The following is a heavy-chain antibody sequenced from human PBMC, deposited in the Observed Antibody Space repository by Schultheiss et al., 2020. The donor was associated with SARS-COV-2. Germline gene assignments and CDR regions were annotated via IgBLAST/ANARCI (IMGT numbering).Heavy chain of an antibody. CDR1: GFTFSSYG. CDR2: ISDDGKHK. CDR3: AKDRFSGSGNYHVHGMDV. D-gene: IGHD3-10*01. V-gene: IGHV3-30*18. J-gene: IGHJ6*02. Sequence: GGSLRLSCAASGFTFSSYGMHWVRQAPGKGLEWVALISDDGKHKFYTDSVKGRFTISRENFRNTLYLDMNNLRGVDTAIYYCAKDRFSGSGNYHVHGMDVWGQGTTVTVSS.